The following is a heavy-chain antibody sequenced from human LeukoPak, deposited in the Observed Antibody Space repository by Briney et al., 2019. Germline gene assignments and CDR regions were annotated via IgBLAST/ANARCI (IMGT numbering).Heavy chain of an antibody. D-gene: IGHD6-13*01. CDR1: GFTFSTYA. Sequence: GGSLRLSCAASGFTFSTYAMTWVRQAPGKGLEWVGGIRHKLNSYTTEYAASVKGRFTISRDDSKNSVYLQMNSLKNEDTAVYYCARANLPAAGNLDYWGQGTQVTVSS. J-gene: IGHJ4*02. CDR3: ARANLPAAGNLDY. V-gene: IGHV3-72*01. CDR2: IRHKLNSYTT.